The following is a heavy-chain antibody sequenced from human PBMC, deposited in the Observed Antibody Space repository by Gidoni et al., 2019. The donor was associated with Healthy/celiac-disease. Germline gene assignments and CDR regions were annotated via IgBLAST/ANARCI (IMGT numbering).Heavy chain of an antibody. CDR2: ISGSGGST. CDR1: GFIFSSYA. D-gene: IGHD6-19*01. V-gene: IGHV3-23*01. CDR3: AKDQWLVGYNWFDP. J-gene: IGHJ5*02. Sequence: EVQLLESGGGLLQPGVSLRLSCAASGFIFSSYALSWVSQPPGKGLEWVSAISGSGGSTYYADSVKGRFTISRDNSKNTLYLQRNSLRAEDTAVYYCAKDQWLVGYNWFDPWGQGTLVTVSS.